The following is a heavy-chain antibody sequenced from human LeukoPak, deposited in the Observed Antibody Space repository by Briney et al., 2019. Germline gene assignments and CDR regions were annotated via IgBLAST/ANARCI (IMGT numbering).Heavy chain of an antibody. CDR1: GFTFYSYG. Sequence: GGSLILSCAASGFTFYSYGMHWVRQAPGKGLEWVAVISYDGSDKYYADSVKGRFTISRDNSKNTLYLQMNSLRAEDTAVYYCARAGAQWLRFFDHWGQGTLVTVSS. D-gene: IGHD5-12*01. CDR2: ISYDGSDK. CDR3: ARAGAQWLRFFDH. J-gene: IGHJ4*02. V-gene: IGHV3-30*03.